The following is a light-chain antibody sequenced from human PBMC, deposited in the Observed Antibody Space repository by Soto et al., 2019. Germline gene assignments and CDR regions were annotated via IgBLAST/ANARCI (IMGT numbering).Light chain of an antibody. CDR2: EVS. Sequence: QCVLSEPASVSGCPGRSISICCAGTSSDISGHNYVSRYQQHPGKVPKLMIFEVSNRPSWLSYRFSGSKYCNTASPTISALQAQDEADYYCSSYTGSSTLDVFGSGTKVTVL. CDR3: SSYTGSSTLDV. V-gene: IGLV2-14*01. J-gene: IGLJ1*01. CDR1: SSDISGHNY.